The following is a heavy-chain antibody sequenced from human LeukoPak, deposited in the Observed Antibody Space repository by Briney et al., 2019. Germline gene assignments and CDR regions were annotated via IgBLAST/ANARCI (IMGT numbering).Heavy chain of an antibody. CDR3: ARDAGSSWYFDYYYYYMDV. D-gene: IGHD6-13*01. V-gene: IGHV4-34*01. CDR1: GGSFSGYY. CDR2: INHSGST. J-gene: IGHJ6*03. Sequence: SETLSLTCAVYGGSFSGYYWSWIRQPPGKGLEWIGEINHSGSTNYNPSLKSRVTISVDTSKNQFSLKLSSVTAEDTAVYYCARDAGSSWYFDYYYYYMDVWGKGTTVTVSS.